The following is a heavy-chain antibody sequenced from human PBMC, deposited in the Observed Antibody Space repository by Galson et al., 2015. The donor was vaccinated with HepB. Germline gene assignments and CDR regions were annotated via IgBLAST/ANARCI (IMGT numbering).Heavy chain of an antibody. Sequence: CAISGDSVSSNSAAWNWIRQSPSRGLEWLGRTYYRSKWYNDYAVSVKSRITINPDTSKNQFSLQLNSVTPEDTAVYYCAREGEVYYDSSGPIDYWGQGTLVTVSS. V-gene: IGHV6-1*01. J-gene: IGHJ4*02. CDR3: AREGEVYYDSSGPIDY. CDR2: TYYRSKWYN. D-gene: IGHD3-22*01. CDR1: GDSVSSNSAA.